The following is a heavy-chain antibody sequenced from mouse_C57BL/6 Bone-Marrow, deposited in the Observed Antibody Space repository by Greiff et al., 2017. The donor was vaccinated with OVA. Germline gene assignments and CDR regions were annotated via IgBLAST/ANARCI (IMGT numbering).Heavy chain of an antibody. CDR2: ISSGGDYI. J-gene: IGHJ4*01. D-gene: IGHD2-3*01. V-gene: IGHV5-9-1*02. Sequence: EVKLQESGEGLVKPGGSLKLSCAASGFTFSSYAMSWVRQTPEKRLEWVAYISSGGDYIYYADTVKGRFTISRDNARNTLYLQMSSLKSEDTAMYYCTRDGYYAMDYWGQGTSVTVSA. CDR3: TRDGYYAMDY. CDR1: GFTFSSYA.